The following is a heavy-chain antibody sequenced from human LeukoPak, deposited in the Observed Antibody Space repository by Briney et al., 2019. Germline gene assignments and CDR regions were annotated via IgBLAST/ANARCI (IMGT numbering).Heavy chain of an antibody. CDR2: IYYSGST. CDR1: GGSISSSSYY. Sequence: SETLSLTCTVSGGSISSSSYYWGWIRQPPGKGLEWIGSIYYSGSTYYNPSLKSRVTISVDTSKNQFSLKLSSVTAADTAVYYCARRPKQLGHFDYWGQGTLVTVSS. CDR3: ARRPKQLGHFDY. D-gene: IGHD6-6*01. V-gene: IGHV4-39*01. J-gene: IGHJ4*02.